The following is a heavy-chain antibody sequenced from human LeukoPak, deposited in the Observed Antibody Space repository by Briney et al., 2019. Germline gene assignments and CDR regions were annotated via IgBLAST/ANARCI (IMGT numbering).Heavy chain of an antibody. V-gene: IGHV3-21*01. Sequence: GGSLRLSCAASGFTFSSYSMNWVRQAPGKGLEWVSSISSSSSYIYYADSVKGRFTISRDNAKNSLYLQMNSLRAEDSAVYYCARDKIVGPTTLDYWGQGTLVTVSS. CDR1: GFTFSSYS. CDR2: ISSSSSYI. J-gene: IGHJ4*02. D-gene: IGHD1-26*01. CDR3: ARDKIVGPTTLDY.